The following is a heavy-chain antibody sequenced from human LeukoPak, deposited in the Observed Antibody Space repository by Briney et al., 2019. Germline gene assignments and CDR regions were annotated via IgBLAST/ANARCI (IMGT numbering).Heavy chain of an antibody. CDR3: AKDDSSGPRRVYYYYYYMDV. V-gene: IGHV3-30*02. CDR1: GFTFSSYG. J-gene: IGHJ6*03. Sequence: PGGSLRLSCAASGFTFSSYGMHWVRQAPGKGLEWVACIRYDGSNKYYADSVKGRFTITRDNSKNTLYLQMNSLRAEDTAVYYCAKDDSSGPRRVYYYYYYMDVWGKGTTVTISS. CDR2: IRYDGSNK. D-gene: IGHD3-22*01.